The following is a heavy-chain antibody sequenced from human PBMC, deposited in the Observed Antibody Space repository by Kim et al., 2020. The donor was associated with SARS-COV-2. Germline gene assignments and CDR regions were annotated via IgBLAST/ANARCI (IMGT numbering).Heavy chain of an antibody. D-gene: IGHD3-3*01. J-gene: IGHJ6*02. CDR2: ISWNSGSI. Sequence: GGSLRLSCAASGLTFDDYAMHWVRQAPGKGLEWVSGISWNSGSIGYADSVKGRFTISRDNAKNSLYLQMNSLRAEDTALYYCAKDMRSSWSGYIPPYYYYGMDVWGQGTTVTVSS. CDR3: AKDMRSSWSGYIPPYYYYGMDV. CDR1: GLTFDDYA. V-gene: IGHV3-9*01.